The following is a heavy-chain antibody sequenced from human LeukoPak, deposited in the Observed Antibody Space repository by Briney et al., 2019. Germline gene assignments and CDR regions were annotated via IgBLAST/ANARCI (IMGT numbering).Heavy chain of an antibody. D-gene: IGHD2-15*01. CDR3: AKAQRLGYCSGGSCALFDY. CDR1: GFTFSSYA. V-gene: IGHV3-23*01. J-gene: IGHJ4*02. CDR2: ISGSGGST. Sequence: GGSLRLSCAASGFTFSSYAMSWVRQAPGKGLEWVSAISGSGGSTYYADSVKGRFTISRDNSKNTLYLRMNSLRAEDTAVYYCAKAQRLGYCSGGSCALFDYWGQGTLVTVSS.